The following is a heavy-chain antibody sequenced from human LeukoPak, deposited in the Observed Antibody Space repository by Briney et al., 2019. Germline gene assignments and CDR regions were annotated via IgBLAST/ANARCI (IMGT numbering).Heavy chain of an antibody. Sequence: PGGSLRLSCAASGFTFSSYGMHWVRQAPGKGLEWVAVISYDGSNKCYADSVKGRFTISRDNSKNTLYLQMNSLRAEDTAVYYCANLNWNPRYYFDYWGQGTLVTVSS. CDR3: ANLNWNPRYYFDY. V-gene: IGHV3-30*18. J-gene: IGHJ4*02. D-gene: IGHD1-1*01. CDR2: ISYDGSNK. CDR1: GFTFSSYG.